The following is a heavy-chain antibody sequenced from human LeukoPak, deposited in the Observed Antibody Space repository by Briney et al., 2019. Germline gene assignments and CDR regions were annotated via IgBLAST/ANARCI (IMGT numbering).Heavy chain of an antibody. J-gene: IGHJ3*02. Sequence: GGSLRLSCTASGFTFGDYAMSWVRQAPGKGLEWVGFIRSKAYGGTTEYAASVKGRFTISRDDSKSIAYLQMNSLKTEDTAVYYCAKGGRVTMIVVAKSAFDIWGQGTMVTVSS. CDR3: AKGGRVTMIVVAKSAFDI. CDR2: IRSKAYGGTT. CDR1: GFTFGDYA. V-gene: IGHV3-49*04. D-gene: IGHD3-22*01.